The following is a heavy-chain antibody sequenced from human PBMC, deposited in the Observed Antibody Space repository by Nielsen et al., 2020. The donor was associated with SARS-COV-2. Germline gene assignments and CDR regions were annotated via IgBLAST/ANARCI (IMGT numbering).Heavy chain of an antibody. Sequence: GESLKISCAASGFTFSNYAMNWVRQTPGKGLEWVSIINDSGGGAFYADSVKGRFTISRDNSKNTLYLQMTSLRAEDTAVYYCAKVPGNYYDTYFDYWGQGMLVTVSS. CDR3: AKVPGNYYDTYFDY. CDR2: INDSGGGA. D-gene: IGHD3-22*01. J-gene: IGHJ4*02. CDR1: GFTFSNYA. V-gene: IGHV3-23*01.